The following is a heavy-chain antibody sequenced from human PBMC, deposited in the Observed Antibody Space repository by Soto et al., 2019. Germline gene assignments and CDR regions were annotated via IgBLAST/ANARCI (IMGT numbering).Heavy chain of an antibody. J-gene: IGHJ3*02. Sequence: GGSLRLSCAASGFTFGGYWMSWVRQAPGKGLECISYISSSGDRTKYADSVKGRFTISRDNAKKSLYLQMNSLRAEDTAVYFCAKTTDGWFSAFEIWGQGTVVTVSS. CDR1: GFTFGGYW. CDR2: ISSSGDRT. D-gene: IGHD6-19*01. V-gene: IGHV3-11*03. CDR3: AKTTDGWFSAFEI.